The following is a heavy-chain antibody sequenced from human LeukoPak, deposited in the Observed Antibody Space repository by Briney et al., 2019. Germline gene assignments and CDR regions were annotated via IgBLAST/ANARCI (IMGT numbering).Heavy chain of an antibody. CDR1: VYTFTSYD. CDR3: ARGLYSSSDDAFDI. V-gene: IGHV1-8*03. J-gene: IGHJ3*02. CDR2: MNPNSGNT. Sequence: ASVKVSCKASVYTFTSYDINWVRQATGQGLEWVGWMNPNSGNTGYAQKFQGGVTITRNTSISTSYMELSSLRSEDTAVYYCARGLYSSSDDAFDIWGQGTMVTVSS. D-gene: IGHD6-13*01.